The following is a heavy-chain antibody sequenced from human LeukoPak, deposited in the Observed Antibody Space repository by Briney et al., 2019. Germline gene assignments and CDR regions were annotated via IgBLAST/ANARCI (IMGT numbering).Heavy chain of an antibody. D-gene: IGHD5-24*01. CDR2: IIPILGVA. Sequence: SVKVSCKASGGTFSSYAISWVRQAPGQGLEWMGRIIPILGVANYAQKFQGRVTITADKSTSTAYMELSSLRSEDTAVYYCARREERWLQIHAFDIWGQGTMVTVSS. V-gene: IGHV1-69*04. CDR1: GGTFSSYA. J-gene: IGHJ3*02. CDR3: ARREERWLQIHAFDI.